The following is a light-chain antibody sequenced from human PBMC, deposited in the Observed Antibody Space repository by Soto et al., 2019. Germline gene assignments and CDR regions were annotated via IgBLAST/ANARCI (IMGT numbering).Light chain of an antibody. V-gene: IGKV3-15*01. CDR1: QNVNNR. Sequence: EIVMTQSPAMLSVSPGERATLSCRASQNVNNRLAWYQQKAGQPPRLLIYGASTRATGIPARFSGGGSGTEFTLTISSLQSEDFAVYYCQHFNSWPLLFGQGTKVDIK. J-gene: IGKJ1*01. CDR2: GAS. CDR3: QHFNSWPLL.